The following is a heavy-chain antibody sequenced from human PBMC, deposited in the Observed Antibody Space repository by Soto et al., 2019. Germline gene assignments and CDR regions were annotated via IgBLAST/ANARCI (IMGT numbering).Heavy chain of an antibody. CDR1: GGSISSGAYY. V-gene: IGHV4-30-4*01. Sequence: SETLSLTCTVSGGSISSGAYYWSWIRQPPGKGLEWIGYIYYSGSTYYNPSLKSRVTISVDTSKNQFSLKLSSVTAADTAVYYCAQGKTTGYYYGMDVWGQGTTVTVSS. CDR2: IYYSGST. D-gene: IGHD1-1*01. J-gene: IGHJ6*02. CDR3: AQGKTTGYYYGMDV.